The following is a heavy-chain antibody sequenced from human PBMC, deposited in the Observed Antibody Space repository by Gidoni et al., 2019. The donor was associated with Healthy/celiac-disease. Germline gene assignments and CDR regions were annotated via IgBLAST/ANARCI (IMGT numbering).Heavy chain of an antibody. CDR2: IRSKANSYAT. CDR3: TRGRYSSSWSDANYYGMNV. Sequence: EVQLVESGGGLVQPGGSLKLSCAASGFTFSGSAMHWVRQASGKGLEWVGRIRSKANSYATAYAASVKGRFTISRDDSKNTAYLQMNSLKTEDTAVYYCTRGRYSSSWSDANYYGMNVWGQGTTVTVSS. CDR1: GFTFSGSA. V-gene: IGHV3-73*02. J-gene: IGHJ6*02. D-gene: IGHD6-13*01.